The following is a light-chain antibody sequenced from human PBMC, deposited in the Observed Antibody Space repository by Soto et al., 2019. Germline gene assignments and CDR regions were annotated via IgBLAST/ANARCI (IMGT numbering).Light chain of an antibody. J-gene: IGLJ2*01. CDR1: SSDVGGYHY. V-gene: IGLV2-11*01. CDR3: CSYAGRYTWV. Sequence: QSALTQPRSVSGYPGQSVTISCTGTSSDVGGYHYVSWYQQHPGKAPKLMLYDVSKRPSGVPDRFSGSKSGNTASLTISGLQAEDEADYYCCSYAGRYTWVLGGGTKLTVL. CDR2: DVS.